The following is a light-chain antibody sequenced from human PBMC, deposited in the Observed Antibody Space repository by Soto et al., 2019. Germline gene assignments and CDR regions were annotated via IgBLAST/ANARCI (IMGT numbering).Light chain of an antibody. CDR3: QQYNNWPPIT. CDR2: GAS. V-gene: IGKV3-15*01. Sequence: EIQMTQSPSTLSVSPGARATLSCRASQSGSSNLAWYQQTPGQAPRLLIYGASTRATGIPARFSGSGSGTEFTLTISSLQSEDFAVYYCQQYNNWPPITFGQGTRLEIK. J-gene: IGKJ5*01. CDR1: QSGSSN.